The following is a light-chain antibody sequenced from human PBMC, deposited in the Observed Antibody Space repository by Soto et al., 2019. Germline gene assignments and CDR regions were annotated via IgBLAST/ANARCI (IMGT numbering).Light chain of an antibody. J-gene: IGKJ5*01. CDR3: QQYADSPIT. CDR2: GAS. CDR1: QGIKDY. Sequence: EIVMTQSPATLSVSPGERATLSCRASQGIKDYVAWFQQKPGQAPRLLIYGASTRATAIPARFSGSGSGTEFTLAISRVEPEDFAVYFCQQYADSPITFGQGTRLEIK. V-gene: IGKV3-15*01.